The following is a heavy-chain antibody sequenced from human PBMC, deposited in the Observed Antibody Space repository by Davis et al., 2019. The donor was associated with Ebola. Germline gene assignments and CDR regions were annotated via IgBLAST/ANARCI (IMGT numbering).Heavy chain of an antibody. Sequence: SVKVSCKTYGFTFSSSGMQWVRQARGRRLEWIGGIVVGSGKTNYAQKFRERLTMTREMSTSTAYMELRSLRFEDTAVYYCATSAGTVGKFDFWGQGTLVTVSS. J-gene: IGHJ4*02. V-gene: IGHV1-58*02. D-gene: IGHD1-14*01. CDR2: IVVGSGKT. CDR3: ATSAGTVGKFDF. CDR1: GFTFSSSG.